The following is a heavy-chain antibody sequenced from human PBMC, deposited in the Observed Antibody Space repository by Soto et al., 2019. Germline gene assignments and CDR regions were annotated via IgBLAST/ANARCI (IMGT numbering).Heavy chain of an antibody. D-gene: IGHD6-6*01. V-gene: IGHV5-51*01. CDR2: IYPGDSDT. Sequence: GESLKISCKGSGYSFTSYWIGWVRQMPGKGLEWKGIIYPGDSDTRYSPSFQGQVTISADKSISTAYLQWSSLKASDTAMYYCARQGGLGSSHYYYGMDVWGQGTTVTVSS. CDR3: ARQGGLGSSHYYYGMDV. CDR1: GYSFTSYW. J-gene: IGHJ6*02.